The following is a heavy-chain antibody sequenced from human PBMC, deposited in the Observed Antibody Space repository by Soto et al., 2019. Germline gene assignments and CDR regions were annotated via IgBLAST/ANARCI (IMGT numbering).Heavy chain of an antibody. CDR1: GGSISSSSYY. D-gene: IGHD3-10*01. J-gene: IGHJ5*02. CDR3: ARHRDYYGSGSYYISRSSWFDP. Sequence: SETLSLTCTVSGGSISSSSYYWGWIRQPPGKGLEWIGSIYYSGSTYYNPSLKSRVTISVDTSKNQFSLKLSSVTAADTAVYYCARHRDYYGSGSYYISRSSWFDPWGQGTLVTVSS. CDR2: IYYSGST. V-gene: IGHV4-39*01.